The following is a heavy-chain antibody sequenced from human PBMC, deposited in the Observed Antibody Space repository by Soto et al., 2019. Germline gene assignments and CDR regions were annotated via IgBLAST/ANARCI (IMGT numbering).Heavy chain of an antibody. CDR3: ARGLYGAYGQDF. CDR1: GFTFSNYW. V-gene: IGHV3-74*01. CDR2: IKGDEITT. J-gene: IGHJ4*02. D-gene: IGHD4-17*01. Sequence: RRLSCAASGFTFSNYWIHWVRQAPGKGLVWVSRIKGDEITTNYADSVKGRFTISRDNAKNTVFLQMHSLRAEDTALYYCARGLYGAYGQDFWGQGILVTVSS.